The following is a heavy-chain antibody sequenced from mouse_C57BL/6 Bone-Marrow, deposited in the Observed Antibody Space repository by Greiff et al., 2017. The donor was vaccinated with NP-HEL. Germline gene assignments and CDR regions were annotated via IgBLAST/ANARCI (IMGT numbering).Heavy chain of an antibody. D-gene: IGHD2-5*01. J-gene: IGHJ3*01. CDR1: GYTFTSYW. CDR2: IHPNSGST. CDR3: ASPAYYSNPWFAY. Sequence: QVQLQQPGAELVKPGASVKLSCKASGYTFTSYWMHWVKQRPGQGLEWIGMIHPNSGSTNYNEKFKSKATLTVDKSSSTAYMQLSSLTSEDSAVYDGASPAYYSNPWFAYWGQGTLVTVSA. V-gene: IGHV1-64*01.